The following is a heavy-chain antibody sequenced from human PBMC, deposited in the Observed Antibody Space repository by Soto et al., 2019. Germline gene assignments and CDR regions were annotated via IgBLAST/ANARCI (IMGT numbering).Heavy chain of an antibody. CDR1: GFSLSTNGVG. Sequence: QITLKESGPTLVKPTQTLTLACDFSGFSLSTNGVGVGWIRQPPGKALEWLALIYWDDDKRYSPSLKDRLSITKDNSKNQVVLTMTNLDPVDTATYHCAHSFQLRIFDIWGPATLVTVSS. CDR2: IYWDDDK. J-gene: IGHJ4*02. V-gene: IGHV2-5*02. D-gene: IGHD3-10*01. CDR3: AHSFQLRIFDI.